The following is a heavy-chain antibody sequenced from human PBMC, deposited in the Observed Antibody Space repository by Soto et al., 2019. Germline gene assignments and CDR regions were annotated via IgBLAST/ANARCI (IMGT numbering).Heavy chain of an antibody. CDR3: ARVAGHKNARFDT. CDR1: GYSFTKYH. D-gene: IGHD1-1*01. Sequence: QVQLVQSGAEVKKPGASVKVSCKASGYSFTKYHIHWVRQAPGQGLEWMGWINPGSDVTNQAQKFQGKVTMPRDPSITTTYMELNSLTSDDTAVDYCARVAGHKNARFDTWGQGALVTVSS. J-gene: IGHJ4*02. CDR2: INPGSDVT. V-gene: IGHV1-2*02.